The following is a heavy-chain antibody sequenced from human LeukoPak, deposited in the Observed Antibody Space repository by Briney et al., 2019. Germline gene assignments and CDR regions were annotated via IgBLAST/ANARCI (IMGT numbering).Heavy chain of an antibody. CDR1: GFTFSAYW. Sequence: GSLRLSCAASGFTFSAYWMSWVRQAPEKGLEWVANIKSDGSEKFYVDSVKGRFTISRDNAKNLLYLQVNSLRAEDTAVYYCVRDMDVWGQGTTVAVSS. V-gene: IGHV3-7*01. CDR2: IKSDGSEK. CDR3: VRDMDV. J-gene: IGHJ6*02.